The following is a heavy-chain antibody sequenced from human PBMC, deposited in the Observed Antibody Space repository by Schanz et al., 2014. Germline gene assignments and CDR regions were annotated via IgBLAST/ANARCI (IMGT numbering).Heavy chain of an antibody. CDR3: ARRGPNCSNNACYHGWFDP. CDR2: INPLSGAT. CDR1: GYTFTGYY. J-gene: IGHJ5*02. V-gene: IGHV1-2*02. D-gene: IGHD4-4*01. Sequence: QVLLVQSGAEVKQPGASVKVSCKASGYTFTGYYIHWVRQAPGQGFEWMGWINPLSGATDYAPTFQRRVYMTRDTSISTAYMEVTRLVSSDTAVYYCARRGPNCSNNACYHGWFDPWGQGTLVTVSS.